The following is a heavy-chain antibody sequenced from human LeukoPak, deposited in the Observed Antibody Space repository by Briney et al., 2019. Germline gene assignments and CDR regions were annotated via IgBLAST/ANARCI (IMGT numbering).Heavy chain of an antibody. D-gene: IGHD3-3*01. CDR2: THHSGST. CDR3: ARVPALQDFFDAFDI. J-gene: IGHJ3*02. CDR1: GGSFSGYY. V-gene: IGHV4-34*01. Sequence: SETLSLTCAVYGGSFSGYYWSWIRQPPGKGLEWVGETHHSGSTNHNPSLKSRVTMSVDTTKNQFSLKLSSVTAADTAVYYCARVPALQDFFDAFDIWGQGTMVTVSS.